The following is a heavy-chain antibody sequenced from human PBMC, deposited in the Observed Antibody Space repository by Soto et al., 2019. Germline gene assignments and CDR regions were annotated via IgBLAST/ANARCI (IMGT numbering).Heavy chain of an antibody. CDR3: ARDSVGEQLAPFDI. V-gene: IGHV3-48*03. CDR2: ISSSGSTI. Sequence: PGGSLRLSCAASGFTFSSYEMNWVRQAPGKGLEWVSYISSSGSTIYYADSVKGRFTISRDNAKNPLYLQMNSLRAEDTAVYYCARDSVGEQLAPFDIWGQGTMVTVSS. CDR1: GFTFSSYE. J-gene: IGHJ3*02. D-gene: IGHD6-6*01.